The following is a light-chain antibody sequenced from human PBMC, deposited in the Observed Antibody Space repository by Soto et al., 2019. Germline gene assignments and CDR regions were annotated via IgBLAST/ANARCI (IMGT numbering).Light chain of an antibody. V-gene: IGLV4-69*01. CDR1: SGYSSYA. J-gene: IGLJ2*01. CDR2: VNSDGSH. Sequence: QLVLTQSPSASASLGASVRLTCTLSSGYSSYAIAWHQQQAEKGPRYLMKVNSDGSHNKGDGIPDRFSGSATGAERYLTISGLQSEDEADYYCQTWGTGIVVFGGGTKLTVL. CDR3: QTWGTGIVV.